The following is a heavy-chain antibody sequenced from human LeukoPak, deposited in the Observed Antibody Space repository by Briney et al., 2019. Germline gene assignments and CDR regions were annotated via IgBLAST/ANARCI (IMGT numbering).Heavy chain of an antibody. CDR2: ITLSSTTI. Sequence: GGSLRLSCAASGLTFSNYNMNWVRQAPGKGLEWVSYITLSSTTIYYADSVKGRFTISRDNAKNSLYLQMNSLRAEDTAVYYCAREPTYSSSWYTSCDYWGQGTLVTVSS. V-gene: IGHV3-48*01. CDR1: GLTFSNYN. J-gene: IGHJ4*02. D-gene: IGHD6-13*01. CDR3: AREPTYSSSWYTSCDY.